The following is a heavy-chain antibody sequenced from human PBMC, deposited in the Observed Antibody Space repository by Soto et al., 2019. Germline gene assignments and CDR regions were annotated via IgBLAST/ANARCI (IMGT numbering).Heavy chain of an antibody. J-gene: IGHJ4*02. V-gene: IGHV4-59*01. CDR1: GGSISSYY. CDR3: ARSIRPPPWVGATNRGVGLFDY. Sequence: QVQLQESGPGLVKPSETLSLTCTVSGGSISSYYWSWIRQPPGKGLEWIGYIYYSGSTNYNPSLKSRVTISVDTSKNQFSLKLSSVTAADTAVYYCARSIRPPPWVGATNRGVGLFDYWGQGTLVTVSS. D-gene: IGHD1-26*01. CDR2: IYYSGST.